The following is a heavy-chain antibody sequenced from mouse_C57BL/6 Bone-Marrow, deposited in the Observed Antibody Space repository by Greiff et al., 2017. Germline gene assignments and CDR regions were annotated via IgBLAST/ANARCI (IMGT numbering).Heavy chain of an antibody. CDR1: GYTFTSYW. CDR3: ARNYSNYFYAMDD. V-gene: IGHV1-64*01. CDR2: IHPNSGST. J-gene: IGHJ4*01. Sequence: QVQLQQPGAELVKPGASVKLSCKASGYTFTSYWMHWVKQRPGQGLEWIGMIHPNSGSTNYNEKFKSKDTLTGDKSSSTAYMQLRSLTSEDSAVDYCARNYSNYFYAMDDWGQGTSVTVSS. D-gene: IGHD2-5*01.